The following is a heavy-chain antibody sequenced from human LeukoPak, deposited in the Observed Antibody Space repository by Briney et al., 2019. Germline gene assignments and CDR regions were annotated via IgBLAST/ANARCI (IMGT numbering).Heavy chain of an antibody. CDR2: IGTAGDT. J-gene: IGHJ2*01. CDR1: GFTFSSYD. D-gene: IGHD3-22*01. V-gene: IGHV3-13*01. CDR3: ARGLVDSSGYPTYWYFDL. Sequence: PGGSLRLSCAASGFTFSSYDMHWVRQATGKGLEWVAAIGTAGDTYYPGSVKGRFTISRENAKNSLYLQMNSLRAGDTAVYYCARGLVDSSGYPTYWYFDLWGRGTLVTVSS.